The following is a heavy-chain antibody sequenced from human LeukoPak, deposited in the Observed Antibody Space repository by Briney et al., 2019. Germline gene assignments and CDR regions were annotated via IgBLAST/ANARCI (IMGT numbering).Heavy chain of an antibody. D-gene: IGHD3-22*01. CDR3: VKVRGYSDSSGYYGVGYFDY. CDR1: GFTFSSYA. CDR2: ISGSGGST. J-gene: IGHJ4*02. V-gene: IGHV3-23*01. Sequence: GGSLRLSCAASGFTFSSYAMSWVRQAPGKGLEWVSAISGSGGSTYYADSVKGRFTISRDNSKNTLYLQMNSLRAEDTAVYYCVKVRGYSDSSGYYGVGYFDYWGQGTLVTVSS.